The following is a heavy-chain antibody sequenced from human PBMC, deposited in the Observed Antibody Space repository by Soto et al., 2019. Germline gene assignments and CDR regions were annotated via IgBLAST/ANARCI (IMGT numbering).Heavy chain of an antibody. CDR3: GRDVFCGGAPACPDMDV. D-gene: IGHD2-21*01. CDR2: ISGYNGNT. CDR1: GYTFSGYS. J-gene: IGHJ6*02. V-gene: IGHV1-18*04. Sequence: ASVKVSCKASGYTFSGYSITWVRQAPGQGLEWMGRISGYNGNTNYARTLRGRLTLTTDTSTSTAYMELRSLTSDDAAVYYCGRDVFCGGAPACPDMDVWGQGTTVTDSS.